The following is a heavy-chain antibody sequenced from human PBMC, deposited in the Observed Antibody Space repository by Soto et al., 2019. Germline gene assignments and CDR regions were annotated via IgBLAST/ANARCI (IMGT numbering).Heavy chain of an antibody. CDR3: AKDSTHCSGGSCYYFDY. J-gene: IGHJ4*02. CDR1: GFTFSSYA. CDR2: ISYDGSDK. Sequence: VQLVESGGGLVQPGGSLRLSCTASGFTFSSYAMSWVRQAPGKGLEWVAVISYDGSDKYYADSVRGRFTISRDNSENTLYLQMNSLRTEDTAVYYCAKDSTHCSGGSCYYFDYWGQGTLVTVSS. D-gene: IGHD2-15*01. V-gene: IGHV3-30*18.